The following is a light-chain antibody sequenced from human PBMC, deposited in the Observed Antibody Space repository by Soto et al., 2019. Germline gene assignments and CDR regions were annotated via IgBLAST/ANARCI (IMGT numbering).Light chain of an antibody. CDR3: QQYYSSFHT. CDR2: WAS. CDR1: QSLLSTSDNKNY. V-gene: IGKV4-1*01. Sequence: DIVMAQSPASLAVSLGERATVNCRSSQSLLSTSDNKNYLAWYQHKPGQPPKALIYWASTRESGVPERFSGSGSGTEFSLTINGLQAEDVAVYYCQQYYSSFHTVGQGTKLEIK. J-gene: IGKJ2*01.